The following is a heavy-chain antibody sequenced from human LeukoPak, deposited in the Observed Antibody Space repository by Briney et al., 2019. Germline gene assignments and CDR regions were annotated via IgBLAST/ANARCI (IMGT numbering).Heavy chain of an antibody. J-gene: IGHJ4*02. CDR1: GFSFSSFG. D-gene: IGHD5-18*01. CDR3: ARFREYTYGPFDS. CDR2: LSHDGRNK. Sequence: GGSLRLSCAASGFSFSSFGMNWVSQAPGKGLEWVAVLSHDGRNKNYADSVKGRFIISRDNSKKTLYLQMNSLRGEDTAAYYCARFREYTYGPFDSWGQGTLVTVSS. V-gene: IGHV3-30*04.